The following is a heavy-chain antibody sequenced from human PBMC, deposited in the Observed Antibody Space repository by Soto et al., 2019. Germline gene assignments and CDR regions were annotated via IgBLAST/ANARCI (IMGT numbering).Heavy chain of an antibody. CDR2: IYYSGST. Sequence: SETLSLTCTVSGGSISSGDYYWSWIRQPPGKGLEWIGYIYYSGSTYYNPSLKSRVTISVDTSKNQFSLKLSSVTAADTAVYYCARSIAARPARMDVWGQGTTVTVSS. J-gene: IGHJ6*02. CDR1: GGSISSGDYY. CDR3: ARSIAARPARMDV. D-gene: IGHD6-6*01. V-gene: IGHV4-30-4*01.